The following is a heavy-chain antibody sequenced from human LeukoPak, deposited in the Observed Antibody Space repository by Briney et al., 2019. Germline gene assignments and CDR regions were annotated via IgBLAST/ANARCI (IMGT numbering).Heavy chain of an antibody. Sequence: PGGSLRLSCAASGFTFSNAWMSWVRQAPGKGLEWVGRIKSKTDGGTTDYAAPVKGRFTISRDDSKNTLYLKMNSLKTEDTAVYYCTEDCLGELSLCYWGQGTLVTVSS. CDR1: GFTFSNAW. CDR3: TEDCLGELSLCY. CDR2: IKSKTDGGTT. D-gene: IGHD3-16*02. V-gene: IGHV3-15*01. J-gene: IGHJ4*02.